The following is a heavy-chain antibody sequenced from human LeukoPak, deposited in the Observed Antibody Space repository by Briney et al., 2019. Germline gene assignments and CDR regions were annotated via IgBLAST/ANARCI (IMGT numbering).Heavy chain of an antibody. D-gene: IGHD1-26*01. J-gene: IGHJ3*02. V-gene: IGHV3-30*02. CDR1: GFTFSSYG. CDR2: IWYDGSKK. CDR3: ARVLGSGSYGYAFDI. Sequence: GGSLRLSCAASGFTFSSYGMPWVRQAPGKGLEWVAIIWYDGSKKYYADSVKGRFTISRDNSKNTLYLQMGSLRAEDMAVYYCARVLGSGSYGYAFDIWGQGTMVTVSS.